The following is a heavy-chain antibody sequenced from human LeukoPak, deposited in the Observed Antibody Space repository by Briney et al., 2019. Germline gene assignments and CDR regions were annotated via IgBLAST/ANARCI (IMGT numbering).Heavy chain of an antibody. Sequence: GGSLRLSCAASGFTFSSYSMNWVRQAPRKGLEWVSSISSSSSYIYYADSLKGRFTISRDNAKNSLYMQMDSLRAEDTAVYYCARGSGSYDYWGQGTLVTVSS. CDR3: ARGSGSYDY. J-gene: IGHJ4*02. V-gene: IGHV3-21*01. CDR2: ISSSSSYI. D-gene: IGHD1-26*01. CDR1: GFTFSSYS.